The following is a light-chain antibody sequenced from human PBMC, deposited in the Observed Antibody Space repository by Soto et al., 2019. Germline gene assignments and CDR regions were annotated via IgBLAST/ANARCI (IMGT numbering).Light chain of an antibody. Sequence: EIVLTQSPCTLSLSPGERATLSCRASQSVSSSYIVWHQQKPGQAPRLLIYDASSRATGIPDRFSGSGSGTDFTLTISRLEPEDFAVYYCQQYGSSPLTFGGGTKVEIK. CDR2: DAS. CDR3: QQYGSSPLT. CDR1: QSVSSSY. J-gene: IGKJ4*01. V-gene: IGKV3-20*01.